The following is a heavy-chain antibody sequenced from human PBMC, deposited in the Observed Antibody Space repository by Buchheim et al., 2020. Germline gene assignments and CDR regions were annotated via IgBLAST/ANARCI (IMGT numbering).Heavy chain of an antibody. D-gene: IGHD3-22*01. V-gene: IGHV3-11*01. Sequence: QVQLVESGGGLVKPGGSLRLSCAASGFNFGDYYMSWIRQAPGKGLEWVSYISNSGTTKYYADSVKGRFTISRDNAKSSLFLQMNSLRAEDTAVYYCARFGYYYDTSAYFDYWGQGIL. CDR2: ISNSGTTK. J-gene: IGHJ4*01. CDR3: ARFGYYYDTSAYFDY. CDR1: GFNFGDYY.